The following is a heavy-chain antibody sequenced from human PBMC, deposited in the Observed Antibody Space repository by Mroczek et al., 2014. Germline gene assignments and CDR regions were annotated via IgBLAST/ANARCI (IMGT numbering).Heavy chain of an antibody. D-gene: IGHD6-19*01. CDR3: AKDHLGFGKVAVARYWRD. CDR1: GFTFSSYA. V-gene: IGHV3-23*01. CDR2: ISGSGGST. J-gene: IGHJ4*02. Sequence: VQLQESGGGLVQPGGSLRLSCAASGFTFSSYAMSWVRQAPGKGLEWVSAISGSGGSTYYADSVKGRFTISRDNSKNTLYLQMNSLRAEDTAVYYCAKDHLGFGKVAVARYWRDWGQGTLVTVSS.